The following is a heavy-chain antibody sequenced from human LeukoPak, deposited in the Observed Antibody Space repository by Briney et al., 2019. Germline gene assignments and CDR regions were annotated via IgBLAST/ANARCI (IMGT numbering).Heavy chain of an antibody. CDR1: GFTFNDYY. CDR2: ISSSGGHT. D-gene: IGHD6-13*01. CDR3: ARNPGPGTLDN. J-gene: IGHJ4*02. V-gene: IGHV3-11*06. Sequence: GASLRLSCAASGFTFNDYYMSWIRQAPGKGLKWVSFISSSGGHTNYADSVKGRFTISRDNAKNSLYLQMNSLRAEDTAVYYCARNPGPGTLDNWGQGTLVTVSS.